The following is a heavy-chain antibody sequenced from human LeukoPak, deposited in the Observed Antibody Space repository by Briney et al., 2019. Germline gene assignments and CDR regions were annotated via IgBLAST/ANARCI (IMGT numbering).Heavy chain of an antibody. CDR1: GFTFSSYV. CDR3: ARALSSSWYAFRSNWFDP. Sequence: GGSLRLSCAASGFTFSSYVMNWVRQAPGKGLEWVSSISDTGDNTYYADSVKGRFTVSRDNSKNTLYLQINSLRAEDTAVYYCARALSSSWYAFRSNWFDPWGQGTLVTVSS. V-gene: IGHV3-23*01. CDR2: ISDTGDNT. J-gene: IGHJ5*02. D-gene: IGHD6-13*01.